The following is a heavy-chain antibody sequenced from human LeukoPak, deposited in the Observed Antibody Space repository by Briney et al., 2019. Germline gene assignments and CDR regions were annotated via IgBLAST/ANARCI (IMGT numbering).Heavy chain of an antibody. J-gene: IGHJ4*02. V-gene: IGHV3-7*01. Sequence: GGSLRLSCAASRFTLSNYWMSWVRQAPGKGLEWVANIKQDGSETYYVDSVKGRFTISRDNAESSLYLQMSSLRAEDTAVYYCARGRGVDYWGQGTLVTVSS. CDR1: RFTLSNYW. CDR2: IKQDGSET. D-gene: IGHD3-10*01. CDR3: ARGRGVDY.